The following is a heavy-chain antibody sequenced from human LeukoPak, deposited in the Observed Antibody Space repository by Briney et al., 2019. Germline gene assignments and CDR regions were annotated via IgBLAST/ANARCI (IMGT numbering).Heavy chain of an antibody. CDR3: ARDIGGRYSWYYFDY. D-gene: IGHD2-8*01. CDR2: MYYSGST. CDR1: GGSISSSSSY. Sequence: NPSETLSLTCTVSGGSISSSSSYWSWIRQPPGKGLEWIGYMYYSGSTNYNPSLKSRVTMSVDTSKNHFSLKMSSVTAADTAVYYCARDIGGRYSWYYFDYWGRGTLVTVSS. V-gene: IGHV4-61*03. J-gene: IGHJ4*02.